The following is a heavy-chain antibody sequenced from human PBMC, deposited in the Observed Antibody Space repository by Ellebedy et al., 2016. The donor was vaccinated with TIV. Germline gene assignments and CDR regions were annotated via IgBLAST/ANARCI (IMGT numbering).Heavy chain of an antibody. V-gene: IGHV4-39*01. D-gene: IGHD6-13*01. CDR1: GGPISSSTSY. CDR3: ATARRDPYYSGMDV. CDR2: IHFSGST. J-gene: IGHJ6*02. Sequence: MPSDTLSLTCTVPGGPISSSTSYGGGIRQPPGKGREWIRSIHFSGSTYYNPSLKSRVTIYVVTSKNQLSLKLSSVTAADKAVYYCATARRDPYYSGMDVWGQGTTVTVSS.